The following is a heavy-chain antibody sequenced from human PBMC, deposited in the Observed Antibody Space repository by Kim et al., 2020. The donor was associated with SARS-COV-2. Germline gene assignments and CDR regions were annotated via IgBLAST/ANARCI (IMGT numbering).Heavy chain of an antibody. D-gene: IGHD2-21*01. CDR1: GFTFSSYS. CDR2: ISSSSSYI. Sequence: GGSLRLSCAASGFTFSSYSMDWVRQAPGKGLEWVSSISSSSSYIYYADSVKGRFTISRDNAKNSLYLQMNSLRAEDTAVYYCARDYGAYCGGDCYGDYWGQGTLVTVSS. V-gene: IGHV3-21*01. CDR3: ARDYGAYCGGDCYGDY. J-gene: IGHJ4*02.